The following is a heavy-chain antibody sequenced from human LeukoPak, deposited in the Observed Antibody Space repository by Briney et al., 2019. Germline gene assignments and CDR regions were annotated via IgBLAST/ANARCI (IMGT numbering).Heavy chain of an antibody. D-gene: IGHD3-22*01. Sequence: GSLRLSCAVSGFPVSNNFMSWVRQAPGKGLECVSVIYSGGGTHYPDSVKGRFTISRDHSKNTLFLQMNSLRVEDTAVYYCARKTDSGGSGDFWGQGTLVTVSS. CDR2: IYSGGGT. V-gene: IGHV3-53*01. J-gene: IGHJ4*02. CDR3: ARKTDSGGSGDF. CDR1: GFPVSNNF.